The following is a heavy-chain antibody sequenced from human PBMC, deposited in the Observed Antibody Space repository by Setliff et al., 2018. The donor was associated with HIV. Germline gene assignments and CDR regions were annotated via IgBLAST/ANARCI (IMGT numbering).Heavy chain of an antibody. V-gene: IGHV1-3*01. CDR3: AREDLGSFGTYYYYYYMDV. D-gene: IGHD1-26*01. J-gene: IGHJ6*03. Sequence: ASVKVSCKASGYTFTTYSLHWVRQAPGQSLEWMGWINVGKGDTKYSQELQGRITLTTDTSANIAYMELSSLRSDDTAVYFCAREDLGSFGTYYYYYYMDVWGKGTTVTVSS. CDR1: GYTFTTYS. CDR2: INVGKGDT.